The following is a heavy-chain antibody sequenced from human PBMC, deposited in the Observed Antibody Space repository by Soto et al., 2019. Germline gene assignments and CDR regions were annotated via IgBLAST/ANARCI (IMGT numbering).Heavy chain of an antibody. J-gene: IGHJ4*02. V-gene: IGHV4-38-2*01. CDR1: GYSITSSSF. D-gene: IGHD6-13*01. CDR3: ARAYNPYRIAATGTSSVYFDY. Sequence: PSETLSLTCAVSGYSITSSSFWGWIRQPPGKGLEWIGSIHLGGTTYYDPSLKSRVTISLDTSRNEFSLRLTSVTAADTAVYYCARAYNPYRIAATGTSSVYFDYWGQGTLVTVSS. CDR2: IHLGGTT.